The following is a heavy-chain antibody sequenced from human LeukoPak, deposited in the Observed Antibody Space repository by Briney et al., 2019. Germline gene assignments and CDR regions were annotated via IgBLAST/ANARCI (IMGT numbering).Heavy chain of an antibody. CDR2: ISSSSSYI. CDR3: ARDNIAVAGTSYYYYGMDV. CDR1: GFTFSSYS. Sequence: GGSLRLSCAASGFTFSSYSMNWVRQAPGKGLEWVSSISSSSSYIYYADSVKGRFTISRDNAKNSLYLQMNSLRAEDTAVYYCARDNIAVAGTSYYYYGMDVWGQGTTVTVSS. J-gene: IGHJ6*02. V-gene: IGHV3-21*01. D-gene: IGHD6-19*01.